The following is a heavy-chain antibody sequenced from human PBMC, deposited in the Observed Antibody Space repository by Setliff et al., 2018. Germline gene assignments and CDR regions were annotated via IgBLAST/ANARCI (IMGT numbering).Heavy chain of an antibody. V-gene: IGHV4-38-2*01. Sequence: PSETLSLTCGVSGISISSGHYWGWIRQPPGKGLEWIATIYHKGRTYDNPSLDSRVTISLDTSKNHFSLRLSSVTAADTAVYYCASPRRDDVDSPFDAFDIWGQGTKVTVSS. D-gene: IGHD2-15*01. CDR3: ASPRRDDVDSPFDAFDI. CDR1: GISISSGHY. J-gene: IGHJ3*02. CDR2: IYHKGRT.